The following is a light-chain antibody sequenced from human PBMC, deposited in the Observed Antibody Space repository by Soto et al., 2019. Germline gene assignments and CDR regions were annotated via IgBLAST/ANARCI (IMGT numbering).Light chain of an antibody. Sequence: IQLSQSASTLSSSGVARVHKTSRASQSIGRYLNWYQQTPGRAAKFLISAASSLQSGVPSRVSGSGSGTEFTLTIGSLQPDDFATYYCQHYNSYRWAFG. V-gene: IGKV1-16*01. CDR1: QSIGRY. J-gene: IGKJ2*01. CDR2: AAS. CDR3: QHYNSYRWA.